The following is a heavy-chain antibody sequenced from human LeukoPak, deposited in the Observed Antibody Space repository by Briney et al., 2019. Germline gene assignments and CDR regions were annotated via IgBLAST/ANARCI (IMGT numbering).Heavy chain of an antibody. CDR2: IRGDGGDK. CDR1: GFTFPNYW. J-gene: IGHJ4*02. V-gene: IGHV3-7*01. Sequence: GGSLRLSCAASGFTFPNYWMTWVRQAPGKGLEWVANIRGDGGDKYYVDSVKGRFTISRDNAKNSVYLQMNSLRGEDTAVYYCARDIDRAHGDWGQGTLVTVSS. D-gene: IGHD2-15*01. CDR3: ARDIDRAHGD.